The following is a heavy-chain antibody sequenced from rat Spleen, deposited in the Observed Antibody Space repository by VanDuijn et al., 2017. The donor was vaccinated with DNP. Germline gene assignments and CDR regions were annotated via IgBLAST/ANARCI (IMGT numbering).Heavy chain of an antibody. CDR3: ASYYYDGYYAMDA. Sequence: EVQLQESGPGLVKPSQSLSLTCSVTGYSITSHYWGWIRTFPGNKMVYIGHISYSGSTHYNPSLKSRISITRDTSKNQFFLQLNSVTTEDTATYYCASYYYDGYYAMDAWGQGTSVTVSS. CDR2: ISYSGST. J-gene: IGHJ4*01. V-gene: IGHV3-1*01. CDR1: GYSITSHY. D-gene: IGHD1-12*02.